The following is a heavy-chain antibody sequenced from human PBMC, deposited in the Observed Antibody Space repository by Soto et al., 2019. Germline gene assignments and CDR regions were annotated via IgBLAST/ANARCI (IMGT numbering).Heavy chain of an antibody. CDR2: INSDGSST. CDR3: AREVRYSYGYRFDY. CDR1: GLTFTTYW. Sequence: PGGSLRLSCAASGLTFTTYWMHWVRQAPGKGLVWVSRINSDGSSTTYADSVKGRFTISRDNAKNTLYLQMNSLRAEDTAVYYCAREVRYSYGYRFDYSGQGTPVTVSS. D-gene: IGHD5-18*01. V-gene: IGHV3-74*03. J-gene: IGHJ4*02.